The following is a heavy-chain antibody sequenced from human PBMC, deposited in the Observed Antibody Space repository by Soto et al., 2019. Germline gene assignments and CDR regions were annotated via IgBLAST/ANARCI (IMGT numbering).Heavy chain of an antibody. CDR2: ISYDGSNK. D-gene: IGHD3-22*01. V-gene: IGHV3-30-3*01. CDR1: GFTFSSYA. Sequence: GGSLRLSCAASGFTFSSYAMHWVRQAPGKGLEWVAVISYDGSNKYYADSVKGRFTISRDNSKNTLYLQMNSLRAEDTAVYYCARIRANYYDSSGYPDHDAFDIWGQGTMVTVSS. CDR3: ARIRANYYDSSGYPDHDAFDI. J-gene: IGHJ3*02.